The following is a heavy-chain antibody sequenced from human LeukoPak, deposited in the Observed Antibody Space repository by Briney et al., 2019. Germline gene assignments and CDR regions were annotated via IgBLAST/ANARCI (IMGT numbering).Heavy chain of an antibody. V-gene: IGHV4-30-2*01. CDR1: GGSISSGGHS. CDR2: IYDSGST. D-gene: IGHD1-1*01. Sequence: SETLSLTCAVSGGSISSGGHSWSWIRQPPGKGPEWIGYIYDSGSTYYNPSLKSRVNISADRSKNQFSLKLSSVTAADTAVYHCARATGTHAFDIWGQGTMVTVSS. J-gene: IGHJ3*02. CDR3: ARATGTHAFDI.